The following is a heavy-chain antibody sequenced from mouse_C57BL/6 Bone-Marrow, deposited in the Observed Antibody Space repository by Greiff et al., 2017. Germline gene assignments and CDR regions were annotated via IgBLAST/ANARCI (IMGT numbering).Heavy chain of an antibody. V-gene: IGHV5-4*03. CDR3: ARIYYYGLFDY. CDR1: GFTFSSYA. J-gene: IGHJ2*01. D-gene: IGHD1-1*01. Sequence: EVMLVESGGGLVKPGGFLKLSCAASGFTFSSYAMSWVRQTPEKRLEWVATISDGGSYTYYPDNVKGRFTISRDNAKNNLYLQMSHLKSEDTAMYYCARIYYYGLFDYWGQGTTLTVSS. CDR2: ISDGGSYT.